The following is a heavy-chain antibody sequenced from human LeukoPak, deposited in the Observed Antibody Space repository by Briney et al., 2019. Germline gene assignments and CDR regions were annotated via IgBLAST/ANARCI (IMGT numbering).Heavy chain of an antibody. CDR2: FDPEDGET. J-gene: IGHJ3*02. Sequence: ASVKVSCKASGYTFTSYYMRWVRQAPGKGLEWMGGFDPEDGETIYAQKFQGRVTMTEDTPTDTAYMELSSLRSEDTAVYYCATVAYDKGFDAFDIWGQGTMVTVSS. CDR3: ATVAYDKGFDAFDI. CDR1: GYTFTSYY. D-gene: IGHD3-22*01. V-gene: IGHV1-24*01.